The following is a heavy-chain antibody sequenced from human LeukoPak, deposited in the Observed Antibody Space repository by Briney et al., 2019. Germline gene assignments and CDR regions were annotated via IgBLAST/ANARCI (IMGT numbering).Heavy chain of an antibody. Sequence: ASVKVSCKASGGTFSSYAISWVRQAPGQGLEWMGGIIPIFGTANYAQKFQGRVTITTDESTNTAYMELSSLRSEDTAVYYCARTGSGENRDGYYFDYWGQGTLVTVSS. D-gene: IGHD5-24*01. CDR1: GGTFSSYA. V-gene: IGHV1-69*05. J-gene: IGHJ4*02. CDR3: ARTGSGENRDGYYFDY. CDR2: IIPIFGTA.